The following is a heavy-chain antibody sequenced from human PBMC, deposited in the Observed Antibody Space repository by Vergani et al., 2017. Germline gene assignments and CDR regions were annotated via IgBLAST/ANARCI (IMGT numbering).Heavy chain of an antibody. V-gene: IGHV3-49*03. D-gene: IGHD1-26*01. CDR2: IRSKAYGGTT. J-gene: IGHJ6*02. Sequence: EVQLVESGGGLVQPGRSLRLSCTASGFTFGDYAMSWFRQAPGKGLEWVGFIRSKAYGGTTEYAASVKGRFTISRDDSKSIAYLQMNSLKTEDTAVYYCTREMEWELHVYYYYGMDVWGQGTTVTVSS. CDR3: TREMEWELHVYYYYGMDV. CDR1: GFTFGDYA.